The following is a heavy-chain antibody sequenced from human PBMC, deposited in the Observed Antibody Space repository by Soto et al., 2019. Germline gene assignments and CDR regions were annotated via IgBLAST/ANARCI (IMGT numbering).Heavy chain of an antibody. J-gene: IGHJ6*02. CDR2: ISSSSSTI. CDR1: GFTFSSYS. D-gene: IGHD7-27*01. CDR3: VRGVHGDQTYFWYGMDV. V-gene: IGHV3-48*02. Sequence: EVQLVESGGGLVQPGGSLRLSCAASGFTFSSYSMNWVRQAPGKGLEWVSYISSSSSTIYYADSVKGRFTISRDNAKNSLYLQMNSLRDEDTAVYYCVRGVHGDQTYFWYGMDVWGQGTTVTVSS.